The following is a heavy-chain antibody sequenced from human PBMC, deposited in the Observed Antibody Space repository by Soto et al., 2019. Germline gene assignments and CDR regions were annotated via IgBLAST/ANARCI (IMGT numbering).Heavy chain of an antibody. CDR1: GFTFSSYA. J-gene: IGHJ4*02. Sequence: GGSLRLSCAASGFTFSSYAMSWVRQAPGKGLEWVSAISGSGGSTYYADSVKGRFTISRDNSKNTLYLQMDSLRAEDTAVYYCAKSYGDYVLGYWGQGTLVTVSS. CDR2: ISGSGGST. V-gene: IGHV3-23*01. D-gene: IGHD4-17*01. CDR3: AKSYGDYVLGY.